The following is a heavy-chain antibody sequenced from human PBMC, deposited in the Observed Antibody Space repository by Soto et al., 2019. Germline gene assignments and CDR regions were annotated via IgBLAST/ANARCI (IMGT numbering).Heavy chain of an antibody. V-gene: IGHV4-4*07. Sequence: QVQLQESGPGLVKPSETLSLTCIVSGDSINGYYWTWIRQPAGKGLEWIGRIYTSGTTSYSPSLKSRVTMSLDTSKNHFSLRLTSVTAAGTAVYYCARDTVGISSPGVYWGRGTLVTVSS. J-gene: IGHJ4*02. D-gene: IGHD4-17*01. CDR2: IYTSGTT. CDR1: GDSINGYY. CDR3: ARDTVGISSPGVY.